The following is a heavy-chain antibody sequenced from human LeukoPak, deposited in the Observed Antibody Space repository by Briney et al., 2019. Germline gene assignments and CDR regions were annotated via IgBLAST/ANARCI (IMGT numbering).Heavy chain of an antibody. CDR3: ARAGEVGRKYYYYYYMDV. J-gene: IGHJ6*03. Sequence: SQTLSLTCAISGDSVSSNSAAWNWIRQSPSRGLEWLGRTYYRSKWYNDYAVSVKSRITINPDTSKNQFSLKLSSVTAADTAVYYCARAGEVGRKYYYYYYMDVWGKGTTVTISS. CDR1: GDSVSSNSAA. D-gene: IGHD3-10*01. CDR2: TYYRSKWYN. V-gene: IGHV6-1*01.